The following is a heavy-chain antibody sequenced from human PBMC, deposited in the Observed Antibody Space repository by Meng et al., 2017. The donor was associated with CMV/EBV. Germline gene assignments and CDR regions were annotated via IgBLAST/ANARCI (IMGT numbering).Heavy chain of an antibody. CDR2: IYSGGST. J-gene: IGHJ4*02. D-gene: IGHD3-16*02. Sequence: LSCTASGFTVSSNYMSWVRQAPGKGLEWGSVIYSGGSTYYADSVKGRFTISRDNSKNTLYLQMNSLRAEDTAVYYCARAFGGVIVNWGQGTLVTVSS. CDR3: ARAFGGVIVN. CDR1: GFTVSSNY. V-gene: IGHV3-53*01.